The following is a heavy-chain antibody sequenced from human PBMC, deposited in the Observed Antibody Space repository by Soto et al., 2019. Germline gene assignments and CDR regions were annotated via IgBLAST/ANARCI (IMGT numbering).Heavy chain of an antibody. J-gene: IGHJ4*02. CDR1: GFTFSSYA. Sequence: GGSLRLSCAASGFTFSSYAMSWVRQAPGKGLEWVSAISGSGGSTYYADSVKGRFTISRDNSKNTLYLQMNSLRAEDTAVYYCAKALNPERRSSDYFDYWGQGTLVTVSS. CDR3: AKALNPERRSSDYFDY. CDR2: ISGSGGST. D-gene: IGHD1-1*01. V-gene: IGHV3-23*01.